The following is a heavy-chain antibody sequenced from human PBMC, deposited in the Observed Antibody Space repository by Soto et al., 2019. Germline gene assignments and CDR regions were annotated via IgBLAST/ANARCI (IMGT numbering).Heavy chain of an antibody. V-gene: IGHV2-5*02. CDR1: GFSLSTSGVG. CDR3: AHSKMATSFYGWFDP. CDR2: IYWDDDK. D-gene: IGHD5-12*01. J-gene: IGHJ5*02. Sequence: QITLKESGPTLVKPTQTLTLTCTFSGFSLSTSGVGVGWIRQPPGKALEWLALIYWDDDKRYSPSLKSRLTITTDTSKNPVVLTMTNMDPVDTATYYCAHSKMATSFYGWFDPWGQGTLVTVSS.